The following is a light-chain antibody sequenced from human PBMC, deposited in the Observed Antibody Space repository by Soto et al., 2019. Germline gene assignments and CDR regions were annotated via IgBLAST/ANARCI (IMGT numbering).Light chain of an antibody. CDR3: QQYNNWPQT. CDR2: RAY. CDR1: QTIDNN. J-gene: IGKJ2*01. Sequence: EIILTQSPATLSVSPGQRATLSCRASQTIDNNFAWYQQKPGQSPRLLIYRAYTRAPGIPTRFSGGGAGTEFTLTISSLQSEDFAVYSCQQYNNWPQTFGQGTKVEI. V-gene: IGKV3-15*01.